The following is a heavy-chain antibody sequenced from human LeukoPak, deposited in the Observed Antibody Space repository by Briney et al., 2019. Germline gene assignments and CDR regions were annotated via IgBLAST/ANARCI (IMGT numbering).Heavy chain of an antibody. CDR2: ISWNSGSI. V-gene: IGHV3-9*01. CDR3: ARGEAYSYGPYYYYYYMDV. CDR1: GFTFDDYA. J-gene: IGHJ6*03. Sequence: PGGSLRLSCAASGFTFDDYAMHWVRQAPGKGLEWVSGISWNSGSIGYADSVKGRFTISRDNSKNTLYLQMNSLRAEDTAVYYCARGEAYSYGPYYYYYYMDVWGKGTTVTVSS. D-gene: IGHD5-18*01.